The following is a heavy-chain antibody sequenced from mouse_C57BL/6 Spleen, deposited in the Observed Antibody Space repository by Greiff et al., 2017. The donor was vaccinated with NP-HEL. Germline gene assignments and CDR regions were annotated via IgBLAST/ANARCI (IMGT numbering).Heavy chain of an antibody. CDR1: GYTFTDYE. J-gene: IGHJ2*01. CDR2: IDPETGGT. V-gene: IGHV1-15*01. CDR3: TRKEYYDYDY. Sequence: QVQLQQSGAELVRPGASVTLSCKASGYTFTDYEMHWVKQTPVHGLEWIGAIDPETGGTAYNQKFKGKAILTADKSSSTAYMELRSLTSEDSAVYYCTRKEYYDYDYWGQGTTLTVSS. D-gene: IGHD2-4*01.